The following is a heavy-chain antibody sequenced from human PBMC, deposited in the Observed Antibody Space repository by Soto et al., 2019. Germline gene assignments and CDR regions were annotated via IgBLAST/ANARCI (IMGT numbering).Heavy chain of an antibody. CDR3: ARHRLRFLESLSRRRDAFDI. D-gene: IGHD3-3*01. V-gene: IGHV4-39*01. J-gene: IGHJ3*02. CDR2: IYYSGST. CDR1: GGSISSSSYY. Sequence: QLQLQESGPGLVKPSETLSLTCTVSGGSISSSSYYWGWIRQPPGKGLEWIGCIYYSGSTYYNPSLKSRVTLSVDTSKNQFSLKLSSVAAAETAAYYCARHRLRFLESLSRRRDAFDIWGQGTMVTVSS.